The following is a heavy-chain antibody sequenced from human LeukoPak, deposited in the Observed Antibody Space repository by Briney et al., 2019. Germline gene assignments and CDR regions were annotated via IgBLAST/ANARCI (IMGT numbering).Heavy chain of an antibody. V-gene: IGHV3-53*01. J-gene: IGHJ4*02. CDR3: AGGYSSGWFPQ. D-gene: IGHD6-19*01. Sequence: GRSLRLSCAASGFTASSNYMSWVRQAPGKGLEWVSVIYSGGSTYYPDSAKGRFTISRDNSKNTLYLQMNSLRAEDTAVYYCAGGYSSGWFPQWGQGTLVTVSS. CDR1: GFTASSNY. CDR2: IYSGGST.